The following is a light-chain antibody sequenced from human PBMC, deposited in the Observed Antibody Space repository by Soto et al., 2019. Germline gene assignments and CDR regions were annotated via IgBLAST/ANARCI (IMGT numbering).Light chain of an antibody. Sequence: IQMTQSPSTLSASVGDRVTITCRASQSISSWLAWYQQKPGKAPKLLIYDASSLESGVPSRLSGSGSGTEFTLTISSLQPDDFATYYCQQYNSYSWTFGQGTKVDIK. CDR1: QSISSW. J-gene: IGKJ1*01. CDR3: QQYNSYSWT. CDR2: DAS. V-gene: IGKV1-5*01.